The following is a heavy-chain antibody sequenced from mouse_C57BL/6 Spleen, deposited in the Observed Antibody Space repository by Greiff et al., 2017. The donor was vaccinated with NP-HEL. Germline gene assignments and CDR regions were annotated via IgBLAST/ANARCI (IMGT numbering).Heavy chain of an antibody. CDR3: PVMYYFDY. V-gene: IGHV6-3*01. CDR2: IRLKSDNYAT. CDR1: GFTFSNYW. Sequence: EVKLMESGGGLVQPGGSMKLSCVASGFTFSNYWMNWVRQSPEKGLEWVAQIRLKSDNYATHYAESVKGRFTISRDDSKSSVYLQMNNLRAEDTGIYYCPVMYYFDYWGQGTTLTVSS. J-gene: IGHJ2*01.